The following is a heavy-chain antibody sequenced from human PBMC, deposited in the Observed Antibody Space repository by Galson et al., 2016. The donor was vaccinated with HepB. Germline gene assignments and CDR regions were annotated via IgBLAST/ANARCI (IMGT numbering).Heavy chain of an antibody. CDR1: GGTFSLYG. Sequence: SVKVSCKASGGTFSLYGLSWVRQAPGQGLEWMGGIIPILDIANYTQKFQGRVTITADKSTRTAYMELSSLRSEDTAVYYFARDPGRRPDIIDNFPHHWGQGTLVTVSS. D-gene: IGHD3-10*01. CDR2: IIPILDIA. J-gene: IGHJ5*02. V-gene: IGHV1-69*10. CDR3: ARDPGRRPDIIDNFPHH.